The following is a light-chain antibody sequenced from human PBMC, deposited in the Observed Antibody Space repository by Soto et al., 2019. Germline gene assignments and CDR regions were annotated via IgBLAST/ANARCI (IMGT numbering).Light chain of an antibody. CDR2: VAS. Sequence: DIQMTQSQSSLSASVGDRVTITCRASQFISTYLNWYHQKPGKAPKLLISVASSLQSGVPSRFSGSGFGTDFTLTISSLQPEDLGTYYCQHSHAMPRTFGQGTKVEIK. CDR3: QHSHAMPRT. J-gene: IGKJ1*01. V-gene: IGKV1-39*01. CDR1: QFISTY.